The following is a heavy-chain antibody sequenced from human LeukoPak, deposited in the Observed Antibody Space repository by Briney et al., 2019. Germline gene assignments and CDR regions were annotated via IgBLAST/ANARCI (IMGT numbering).Heavy chain of an antibody. D-gene: IGHD4-17*01. Sequence: GGSLRLSCAASGFTFSSYTMTWVRQAPGKGLEWLSAISGSGGRTDYSDSVKGRFTISRDNSRNTVYLQMDSLRAEDTAVYYCARLGGVDYWGQGTLVTVSS. CDR2: ISGSGGRT. CDR1: GFTFSSYT. J-gene: IGHJ4*02. V-gene: IGHV3-23*01. CDR3: ARLGGVDY.